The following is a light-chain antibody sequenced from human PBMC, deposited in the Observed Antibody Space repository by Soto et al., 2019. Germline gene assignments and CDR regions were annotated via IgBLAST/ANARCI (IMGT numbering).Light chain of an antibody. Sequence: QSVLTQPASVSGSPGQSIAISCTGSSSDVGGYNYVSWYQHHPGKAPKLMIYDVTNRPSGVSDRFSGSKSGNTASLTISGLQADDEAVYDCSSDTSSGNSVFCTGTKVTVL. CDR2: DVT. CDR1: SSDVGGYNY. J-gene: IGLJ1*01. CDR3: SSDTSSGNSV. V-gene: IGLV2-14*03.